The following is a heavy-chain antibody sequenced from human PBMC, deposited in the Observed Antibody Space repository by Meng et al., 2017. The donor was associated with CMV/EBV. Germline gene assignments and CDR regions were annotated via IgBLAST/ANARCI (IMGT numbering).Heavy chain of an antibody. Sequence: GGPLRLSCVASGFTFTDYYMSWIRQAPGKGLEWVSYISYSADTMDYADSVSGRFTISRDNAENSVFLQMNSLTVDDSAIYYCAGGHYGMDVWGQGTTVTVSS. J-gene: IGHJ6*02. CDR1: GFTFTDYY. CDR3: AGGHYGMDV. CDR2: ISYSADTM. V-gene: IGHV3-11*01.